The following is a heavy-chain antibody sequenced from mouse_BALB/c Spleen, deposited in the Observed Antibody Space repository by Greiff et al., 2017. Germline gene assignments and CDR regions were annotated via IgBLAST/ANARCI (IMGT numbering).Heavy chain of an antibody. D-gene: IGHD1-1*01. Sequence: QVQLQQSGAELARPGASVKMSCKASGYTFTSYTMHWVKQRPGQGLEWIGYINPSSGYTNYNQKFKDKATLTADKSSSTAYMQLSSLTSEDFAVYYCARGPLTEGFAYWGQGTLVTVSA. V-gene: IGHV1-4*01. CDR2: INPSSGYT. J-gene: IGHJ3*01. CDR1: GYTFTSYT. CDR3: ARGPLTEGFAY.